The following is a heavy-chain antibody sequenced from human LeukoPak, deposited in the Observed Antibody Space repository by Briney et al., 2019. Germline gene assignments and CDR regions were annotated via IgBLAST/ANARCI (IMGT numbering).Heavy chain of an antibody. D-gene: IGHD3-10*01. CDR2: INHSGST. CDR3: ARAKVRGVIIDY. J-gene: IGHJ4*02. V-gene: IGHV4-34*01. CDR1: GGSFSGYY. Sequence: PSENLSLTCAVYGGSFSGYYWSWIRQPPGKGLEWIGEINHSGSTNYNPSLKSRVTISVDTSKNQFSLKLSSVTAADTAVYYCARAKVRGVIIDYWGQGTLVTVSS.